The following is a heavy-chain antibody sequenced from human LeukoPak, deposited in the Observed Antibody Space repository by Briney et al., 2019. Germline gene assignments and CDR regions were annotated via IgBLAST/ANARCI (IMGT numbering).Heavy chain of an antibody. CDR2: IPPRGSYI. CDR1: GFTFRRHT. Sequence: PGGSLRLSCAASGFTFRRHTMNWVRQAPGKGLEWVSSIPPRGSYIYTSDSVKGRFTISRDNAKNSLYLQMNSLRAEDTAVYYCTRDRDDDSSGSIDDAFDIWGQGTMVTVSS. V-gene: IGHV3-21*01. J-gene: IGHJ3*02. D-gene: IGHD3-22*01. CDR3: TRDRDDDSSGSIDDAFDI.